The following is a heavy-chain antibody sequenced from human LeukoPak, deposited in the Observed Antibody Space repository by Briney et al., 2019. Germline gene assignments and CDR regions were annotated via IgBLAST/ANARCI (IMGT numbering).Heavy chain of an antibody. V-gene: IGHV4-59*01. CDR2: IYYTGTT. J-gene: IGHJ3*02. CDR3: AREGAGRDAFDI. D-gene: IGHD3-16*01. Sequence: SETLSLTCTVSGGSINSYYWSWIRQSPVKGLEWIGYIYYTGTTNYNPSLKSRVTISVDTSKNQFSLRLTSVTAADTAVYYCAREGAGRDAFDIWGQGTMVTVSS. CDR1: GGSINSYY.